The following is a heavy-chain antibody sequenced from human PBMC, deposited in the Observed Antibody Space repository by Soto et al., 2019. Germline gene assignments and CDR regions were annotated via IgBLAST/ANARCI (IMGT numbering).Heavy chain of an antibody. D-gene: IGHD3-10*01. V-gene: IGHV3-30*03. CDR2: ILHDGSAE. CDR1: GFTFTSYG. J-gene: IGHJ6*02. Sequence: GESLKISCAASGFTFTSYGMHWVRQAPGKGLEWMALILHDGSAEYYADSVKGRFTISRDNSKNTLYLQMNSLRAEDTVTYFCGRVQTAGAFYYYGTDVWGQGTTVTVPS. CDR3: GRVQTAGAFYYYGTDV.